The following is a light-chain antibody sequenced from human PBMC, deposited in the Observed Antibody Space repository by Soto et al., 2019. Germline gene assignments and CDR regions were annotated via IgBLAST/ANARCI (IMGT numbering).Light chain of an antibody. J-gene: IGKJ1*01. CDR2: GAS. CDR1: QSVSSY. CDR3: QQYSDSPPT. V-gene: IGKV3-20*01. Sequence: IVFTQSASTVSLSAWETATLSCRPSQSVSSYLAWYQQKPGQAPRLLIFGASDRATGIPDRFSGSGSGTDFTLTLARLEPEDFAMYYCQQYSDSPPTFGQGTKVDIK.